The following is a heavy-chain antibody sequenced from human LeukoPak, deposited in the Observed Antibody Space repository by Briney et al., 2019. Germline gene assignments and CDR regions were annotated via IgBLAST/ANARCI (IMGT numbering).Heavy chain of an antibody. D-gene: IGHD3-10*01. CDR2: INHSGST. CDR3: ARRPGGYYYYMDV. V-gene: IGHV4-34*01. J-gene: IGHJ6*03. CDR1: GGSFSGYY. Sequence: SETLSLTCAVYGGSFSGYYWSWIRQPPGKGLEWIGEINHSGSTNYNPSLKSRVTISVDTSKNQFFLKLSSVTAADTAVYYCARRPGGYYYYMDVWGKGTTVTVSS.